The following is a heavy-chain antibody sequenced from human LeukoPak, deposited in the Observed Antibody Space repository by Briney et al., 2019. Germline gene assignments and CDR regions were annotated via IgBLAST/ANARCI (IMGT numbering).Heavy chain of an antibody. Sequence: ASVKVSCKASGYTFTGYYMHWVRQAPGQGLEWMGWINPNSGGTNYAQKFQGWVTMTRDTSISTAYMELSRLRSDDTAVYYCARALSLFDYYYGMDVWGKGTTVTVSS. J-gene: IGHJ6*04. D-gene: IGHD3-16*01. CDR1: GYTFTGYY. CDR2: INPNSGGT. CDR3: ARALSLFDYYYGMDV. V-gene: IGHV1-2*04.